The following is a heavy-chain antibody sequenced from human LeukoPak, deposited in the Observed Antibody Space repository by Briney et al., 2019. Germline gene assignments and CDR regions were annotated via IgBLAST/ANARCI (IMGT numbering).Heavy chain of an antibody. CDR2: VNPNSGGT. CDR1: GYTFPDYY. D-gene: IGHD3-22*01. CDR3: ARARYYYDSSGYSFDY. Sequence: ASVKVSCKASGYTFPDYYIHWVRQAPGRGLEWMGWVNPNSGGTNYAQKFQGRVTMTRDTSISTAYMELSRVRSDDTAVYYCARARYYYDSSGYSFDYWGQGTLVTVSS. V-gene: IGHV1-2*02. J-gene: IGHJ4*02.